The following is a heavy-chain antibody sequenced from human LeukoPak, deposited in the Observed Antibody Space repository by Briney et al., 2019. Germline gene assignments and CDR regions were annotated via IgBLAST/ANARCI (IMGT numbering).Heavy chain of an antibody. CDR1: GGSISSGSYY. Sequence: SQTLSLTCTVSGGSISSGSYYWSWIRQPAGKGLEWIGRIYTSGSTNYNPSLKCRVTISVDTSKNQFSLKLSSVTAADTAVYYCARGTAAFIVSSSLDYWGQGTLVTVSS. J-gene: IGHJ4*02. CDR3: ARGTAAFIVSSSLDY. D-gene: IGHD6-6*01. V-gene: IGHV4-61*02. CDR2: IYTSGST.